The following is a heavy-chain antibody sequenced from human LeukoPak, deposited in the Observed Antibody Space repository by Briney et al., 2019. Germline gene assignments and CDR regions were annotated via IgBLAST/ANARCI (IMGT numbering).Heavy chain of an antibody. CDR3: ARRGGFFDF. CDR2: IYHTGST. Sequence: EASETLSLTCTVSGGSISSSSYFWAWIRQPPVKGLEWIGSIYHTGSTNYNPSLQSRVTISIDKSKNQFSLRLSSVTAADTAFYYCARRGGFFDFWGQGTLVTVSS. D-gene: IGHD3-16*01. CDR1: GGSISSSSYF. J-gene: IGHJ4*02. V-gene: IGHV4-39*07.